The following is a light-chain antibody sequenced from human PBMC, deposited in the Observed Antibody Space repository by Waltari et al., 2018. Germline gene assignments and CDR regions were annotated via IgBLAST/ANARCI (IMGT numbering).Light chain of an antibody. Sequence: ETVMTQSPTTLSLSPGERATLSCRASQSVSTNLAWYQQRPGQAPRLLIYGASFRATGVPARFSGRAAGTEFTLTISCLQSEAFAVYYCQQYNNWPPYIFGQGSQLEI. J-gene: IGKJ2*01. CDR2: GAS. V-gene: IGKV3D-15*01. CDR1: QSVSTN. CDR3: QQYNNWPPYI.